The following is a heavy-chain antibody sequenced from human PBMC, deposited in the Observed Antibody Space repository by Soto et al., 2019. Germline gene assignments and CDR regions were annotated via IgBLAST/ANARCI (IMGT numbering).Heavy chain of an antibody. CDR3: AVSSTEPAPIGY. D-gene: IGHD2-2*02. CDR2: INAGNGNT. J-gene: IGHJ4*02. CDR1: GYTFTSYA. Sequence: QVQLVQSGAEVKKPGASVKVSCKASGYTFTSYAMHWVRQAPGQRLEWMGWINAGNGNTKYSQKFQGRVTITRDTPASNAYRDLSGRRSEATAVYSCAVSSTEPAPIGYGGQGTLVTVSS. V-gene: IGHV1-3*01.